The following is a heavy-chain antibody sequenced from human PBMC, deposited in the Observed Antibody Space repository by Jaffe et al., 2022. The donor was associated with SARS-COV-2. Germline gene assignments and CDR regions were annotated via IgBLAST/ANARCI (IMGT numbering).Heavy chain of an antibody. CDR3: ARISDSSGWYGGSGAFDI. CDR2: IYYSGST. J-gene: IGHJ3*02. Sequence: QLQLQESGPGLVKPSETLSLTCTVSGGSISSSSYYWGWIRQPPGKGLEWIGSIYYSGSTYYNPSLKSRVTISVDTSKNQFSLKLSSVTAADTAVYYCARISDSSGWYGGSGAFDIWGQGTMVTVSS. CDR1: GGSISSSSYY. D-gene: IGHD6-19*01. V-gene: IGHV4-39*01.